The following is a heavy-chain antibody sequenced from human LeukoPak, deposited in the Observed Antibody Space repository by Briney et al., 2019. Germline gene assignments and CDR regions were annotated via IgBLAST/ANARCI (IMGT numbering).Heavy chain of an antibody. V-gene: IGHV5-51*01. CDR1: GYSFTNYW. CDR2: IYPGDSDT. J-gene: IGHJ4*02. CDR3: ARHSSRDHRYYFDS. Sequence: GESLKISCKASGYSFTNYWIGWVRQMPGKGLEWMGIIYPGDSDTRYSPSFQGQVTISADKSITTAYLYWSSLRASDTVIYYCARHSSRDHRYYFDSWGQGTLVSVSS.